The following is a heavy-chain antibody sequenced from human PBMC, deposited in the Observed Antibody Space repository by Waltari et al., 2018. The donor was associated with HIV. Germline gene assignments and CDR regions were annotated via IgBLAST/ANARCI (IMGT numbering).Heavy chain of an antibody. J-gene: IGHJ6*02. D-gene: IGHD1-1*01. V-gene: IGHV4-34*01. Sequence: QVHLEQWGAGLVKPSETLSVTCAVYNASFDTSYWTWVRQAPGKGLEWIGEVNYDGRPFYNPSLQSRASAFLDASKRQVSLRLTSATAADTAVYFCVRGPNWQLGGLDVWGRGTTVIVSS. CDR3: VRGPNWQLGGLDV. CDR2: VNYDGRP. CDR1: NASFDTSY.